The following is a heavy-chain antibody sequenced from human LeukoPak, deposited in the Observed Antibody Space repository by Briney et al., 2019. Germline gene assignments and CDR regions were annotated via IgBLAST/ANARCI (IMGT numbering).Heavy chain of an antibody. Sequence: ASVKVSCKASGYTFTGYYMHWVRQAPGQGLEWMGWINPNSGGTNYAQKFQGRVTMTRDTSISTAYMELSRLRSDDTAVYYCARDLEPLSGLEGYWGQGTLVTVSS. CDR2: INPNSGGT. J-gene: IGHJ4*02. CDR3: ARDLEPLSGLEGY. V-gene: IGHV1-2*02. CDR1: GYTFTGYY. D-gene: IGHD5-12*01.